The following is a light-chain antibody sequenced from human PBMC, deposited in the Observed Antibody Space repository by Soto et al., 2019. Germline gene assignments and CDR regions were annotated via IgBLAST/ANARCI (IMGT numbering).Light chain of an antibody. V-gene: IGKV1-8*01. CDR3: QHYDTYPRT. CDR1: QGISSY. J-gene: IGKJ1*01. Sequence: AIRMTQSPSSFSASAGDRVTITCRASQGISSYLAWYQQKPGKAPKLLIYAASTLQSGVPSRFSGSGSGTDFTLTIYYLQSEDFATYYCQHYDTYPRTFGQGTKVDIK. CDR2: AAS.